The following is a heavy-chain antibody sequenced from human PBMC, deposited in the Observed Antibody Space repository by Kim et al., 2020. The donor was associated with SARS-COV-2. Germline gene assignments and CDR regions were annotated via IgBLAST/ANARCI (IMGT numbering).Heavy chain of an antibody. CDR2: ISSGSDDI. V-gene: IGHV3-21*06. J-gene: IGHJ4*02. D-gene: IGHD5-12*01. CDR3: TRDREDGYNEGFDH. CDR1: GFPFETYS. Sequence: GGSRRLSCAATGFPFETYSMNWVRQAPGKGLQWVATISSGSDDIYHADSVKGRFTISRENGRNSLYLQMNSLRAEDTALYYCTRDREDGYNEGFDHWGQGALVTVSS.